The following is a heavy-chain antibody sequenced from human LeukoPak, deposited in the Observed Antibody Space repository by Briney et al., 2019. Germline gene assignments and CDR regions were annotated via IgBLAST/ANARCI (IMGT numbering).Heavy chain of an antibody. CDR1: GGSISSYY. J-gene: IGHJ4*02. CDR3: ARLRYYSESNANNRFDY. D-gene: IGHD3-22*01. CDR2: IYYSGST. V-gene: IGHV4-59*01. Sequence: SETLSLTCTVSGGSISSYYWSWIRQPPGKGLEWIGYIYYSGSTNYNPSLKSRVTISVDTSKNQFSLKLSSVTAADTAVYYCARLRYYSESNANNRFDYWGQGTLVTVSS.